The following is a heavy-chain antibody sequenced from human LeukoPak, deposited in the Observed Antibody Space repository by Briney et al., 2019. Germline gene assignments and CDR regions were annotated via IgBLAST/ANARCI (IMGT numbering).Heavy chain of an antibody. CDR2: INHSGST. V-gene: IGHV4-34*01. J-gene: IGHJ4*02. Sequence: PSETLSLTCAVYSGSFSGYYWSSIRQPPGKGLEWIGEINHSGSTNYDPSLKSRVTISVDTSKNQFSLKLSSVTAADTAVYYCARVPIRSYDPFDYWGQGTLVTVSS. CDR3: ARVPIRSYDPFDY. D-gene: IGHD1-26*01. CDR1: SGSFSGYY.